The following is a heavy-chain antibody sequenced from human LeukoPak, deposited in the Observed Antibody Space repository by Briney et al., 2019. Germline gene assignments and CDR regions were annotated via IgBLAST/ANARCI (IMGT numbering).Heavy chain of an antibody. Sequence: GGPLRVSCAASGFTFTTNWMTWVRQAPGKGLEWVASINQDGSEKYYVDSVKGRFTISRDNAKNSLFLQMNSLRAEDTAVYYCARDRITDFWSGYYTNYFDYWGQGTLVTVSS. CDR1: GFTFTTNW. CDR3: ARDRITDFWSGYYTNYFDY. J-gene: IGHJ4*02. V-gene: IGHV3-7*01. D-gene: IGHD3-3*01. CDR2: INQDGSEK.